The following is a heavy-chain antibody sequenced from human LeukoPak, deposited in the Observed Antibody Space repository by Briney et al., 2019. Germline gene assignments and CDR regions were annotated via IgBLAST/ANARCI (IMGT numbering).Heavy chain of an antibody. V-gene: IGHV4-59*01. J-gene: IGHJ4*02. CDR3: ARWGHFDTSGYFVVDY. CDR2: IHYSGST. Sequence: PSETLFLTCTISDVSISSYYWNWIRRSPGKGLEWIGHIHYSGSTHYNPSLQSRVSISIDTSKNHFSLKLRSVTAVDTAVYYCARWGHFDTSGYFVVDYWGQGTLVTVSS. CDR1: DVSISSYY. D-gene: IGHD3-22*01.